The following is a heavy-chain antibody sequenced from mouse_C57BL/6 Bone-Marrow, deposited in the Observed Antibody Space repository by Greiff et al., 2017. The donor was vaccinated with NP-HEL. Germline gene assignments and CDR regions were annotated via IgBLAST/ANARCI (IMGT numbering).Heavy chain of an antibody. CDR2: INSDGGST. D-gene: IGHD2-1*01. CDR1: EYEFPSHD. Sequence: EVKLVESGGGLVQPGESLKLSCESNEYEFPSHDMSWVRKTPEKRLELVAAINSDGGSTYYPDTMERRFIISRDNTKKTLYLQMSSLRSEDTALYYCARNYGNYVDWYFDVWGTGTTVTVSS. V-gene: IGHV5-2*03. CDR3: ARNYGNYVDWYFDV. J-gene: IGHJ1*03.